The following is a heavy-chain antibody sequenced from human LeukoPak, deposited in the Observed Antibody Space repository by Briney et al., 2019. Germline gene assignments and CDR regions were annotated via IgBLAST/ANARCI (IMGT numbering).Heavy chain of an antibody. CDR2: IIPIFGTA. CDR1: GGTFSSYA. CDR3: ARAGDFWSGYYNWFDP. V-gene: IGHV1-69*13. J-gene: IGHJ5*02. D-gene: IGHD3-3*01. Sequence: SVKVSCKASGGTFSSYAISWVRQAPGQGLEWMGGIIPIFGTANYAQKFQGRVTITADESTSTAYMELSSLRSEDTAVYYCARAGDFWSGYYNWFDPWGQGTLVTVSS.